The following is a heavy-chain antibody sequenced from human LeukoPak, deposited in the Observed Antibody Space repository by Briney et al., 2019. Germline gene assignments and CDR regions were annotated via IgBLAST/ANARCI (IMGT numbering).Heavy chain of an antibody. D-gene: IGHD3-16*01. J-gene: IGHJ4*02. Sequence: KASETLSLTCAVYGVSFSGYYWSWIRQPPGKGLEWIGEINHSGSTNYNPSLKSRVTISVDTSKNQFSLKLSSVTAADTAVYYCARGSPVMRGWGQGTLVTVSS. CDR1: GVSFSGYY. V-gene: IGHV4-34*01. CDR3: ARGSPVMRG. CDR2: INHSGST.